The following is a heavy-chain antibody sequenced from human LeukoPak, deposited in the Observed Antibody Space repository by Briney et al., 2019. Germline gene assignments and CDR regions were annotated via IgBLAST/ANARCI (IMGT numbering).Heavy chain of an antibody. Sequence: ASVKVSCKASGYTFTSYYMHWGRQAPGQGLEWMGIINPSGGSTSYAQKFQGRVTMTRDTSTSTVYMELSSLRSEDTAVYYCARGGRWDIVVVVAARDAAFDYWGQGTLVTVSS. D-gene: IGHD2-15*01. CDR3: ARGGRWDIVVVVAARDAAFDY. V-gene: IGHV1-46*01. CDR2: INPSGGST. J-gene: IGHJ4*02. CDR1: GYTFTSYY.